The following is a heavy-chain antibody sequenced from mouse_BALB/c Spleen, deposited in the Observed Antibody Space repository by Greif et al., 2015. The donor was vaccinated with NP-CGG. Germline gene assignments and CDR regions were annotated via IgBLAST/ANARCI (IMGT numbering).Heavy chain of an antibody. Sequence: LQESGAELAKPGASVKMSCKASGYTFTSYWMHWVKQGPGQGLEWIGYINPSTGYTEYNQKFKDKATLTADKSSSTAYMQLSSLTSEDSAVYYCARSGTYYFDYWGQGTTLTVSS. D-gene: IGHD4-1*01. CDR1: GYTFTSYW. J-gene: IGHJ2*01. V-gene: IGHV1-7*01. CDR2: INPSTGYT. CDR3: ARSGTYYFDY.